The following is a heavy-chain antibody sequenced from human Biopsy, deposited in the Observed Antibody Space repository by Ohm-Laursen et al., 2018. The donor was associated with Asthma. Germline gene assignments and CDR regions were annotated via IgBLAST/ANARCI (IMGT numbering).Heavy chain of an antibody. CDR3: AKERYYDFWSGYPI. Sequence: SLRLSCAASGFRFNSYGMHWVRQAPGKGLEWVAVMSFDGRQTYYADSVKGRFTISRDNSKNTLYLQMNSLRAEDTAVYYCAKERYYDFWSGYPIWGQGTMVTVSS. CDR2: MSFDGRQT. CDR1: GFRFNSYG. J-gene: IGHJ3*02. D-gene: IGHD3-3*01. V-gene: IGHV3-30*18.